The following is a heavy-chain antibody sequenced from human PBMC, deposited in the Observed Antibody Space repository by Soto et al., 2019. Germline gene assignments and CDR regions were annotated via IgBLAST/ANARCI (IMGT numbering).Heavy chain of an antibody. J-gene: IGHJ5*02. CDR2: IHYSGST. V-gene: IGHV4-39*01. D-gene: IGHD6-13*01. Sequence: SETLSLTCTVSGDSIGTTHSYWAWIRQSPGKGLEWIGNIHYSGSTYYMPSLRSRVTFSVDTSKTLISLKLRSVTAADTAVYYCARGSTWQGRDWFDPWGQGTLVTVSS. CDR1: GDSIGTTHSY. CDR3: ARGSTWQGRDWFDP.